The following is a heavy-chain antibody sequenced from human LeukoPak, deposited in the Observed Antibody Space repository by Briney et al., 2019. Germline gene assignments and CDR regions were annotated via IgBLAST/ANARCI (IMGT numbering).Heavy chain of an antibody. J-gene: IGHJ6*03. CDR1: GGSISSSSYY. Sequence: SETLTLTCTVSGGSISSSSYYWGWIRQPPGKGLEWIGYIYYSGSTNYNPSLKSRVTISVDTSKNQFSLKLSSVTAADTAVYYCARPHTYYYYMDVWGKGTTVTVSS. CDR3: ARPHTYYYYMDV. CDR2: IYYSGST. V-gene: IGHV4-61*05.